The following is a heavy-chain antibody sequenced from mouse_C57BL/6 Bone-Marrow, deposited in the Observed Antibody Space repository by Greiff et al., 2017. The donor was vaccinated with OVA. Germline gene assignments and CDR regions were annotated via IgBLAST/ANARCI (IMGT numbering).Heavy chain of an antibody. D-gene: IGHD2-4*01. CDR1: GFTFTDYY. J-gene: IGHJ4*01. CDR2: IRNKANGYTT. V-gene: IGHV7-3*01. Sequence: EVQLVESGGGLVQPGGSLSLSCAASGFTFTDYYMSWVRQPPGKALEWLGFIRNKANGYTTEYSASVKGRFTISRDNAQSILYLQMNALRAEDSATYYCARYIGYDYDDYYAMDYWGQGTSVTVSS. CDR3: ARYIGYDYDDYYAMDY.